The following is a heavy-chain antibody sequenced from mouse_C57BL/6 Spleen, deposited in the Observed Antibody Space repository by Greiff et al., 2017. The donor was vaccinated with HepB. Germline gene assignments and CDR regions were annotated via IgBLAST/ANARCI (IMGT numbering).Heavy chain of an antibody. D-gene: IGHD2-4*01. CDR1: GYSFTGYY. CDR3: ATYDYDGPWFAY. CDR2: INPSTGGT. V-gene: IGHV1-42*01. Sequence: DVQLQESGPELVKPGASVKISCKASGYSFTGYYMNWVKQSPEKSLEWIGEINPSTGGTTYNQKFKAKATLTVDKYSSTAYMQLKSLTSEDSAVYYCATYDYDGPWFAYWGQGTLVTVSA. J-gene: IGHJ3*01.